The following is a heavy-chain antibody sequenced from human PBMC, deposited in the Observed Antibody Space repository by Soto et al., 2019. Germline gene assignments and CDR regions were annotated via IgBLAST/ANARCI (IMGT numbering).Heavy chain of an antibody. CDR2: ISAYSGNT. CDR3: SRGRDGDY. V-gene: IGHV1-18*01. J-gene: IGHJ4*02. Sequence: QVQLVQSGAEVKKPGASVKVSCKASGYTFTTYGISWVRQAPGQGLEWVGWISAYSGNTKYAQKLQGRVTVTTDTSTGTAYMEVRSLRSDDTAVYYGSRGRDGDYWGQGTLVTTSS. CDR1: GYTFTTYG.